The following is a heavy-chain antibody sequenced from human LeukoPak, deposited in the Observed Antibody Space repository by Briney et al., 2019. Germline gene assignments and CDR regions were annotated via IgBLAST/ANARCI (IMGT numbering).Heavy chain of an antibody. Sequence: RTSQTLSLTCAVSGGSISSGGYSWSWIRQPPGKGLEWIGEINHSGSTNYNPSLKSRVTISVDTSKNQFSLKLSSVTAADTAVYYCARRKQWLVREGWFDPWGQGTLVTVSS. J-gene: IGHJ5*02. CDR2: INHSGST. CDR3: ARRKQWLVREGWFDP. V-gene: IGHV4-30-2*01. CDR1: GGSISSGGYS. D-gene: IGHD6-19*01.